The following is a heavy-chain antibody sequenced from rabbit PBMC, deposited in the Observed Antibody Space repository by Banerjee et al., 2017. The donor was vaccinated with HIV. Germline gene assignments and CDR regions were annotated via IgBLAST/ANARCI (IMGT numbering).Heavy chain of an antibody. J-gene: IGHJ6*01. Sequence: QSLEESGGDLVKPEGSLTLTCTASGFSFSTSYYICWVRQAPGKGLESVACIYPDSSGSTYYASWAKGRFTISKTSSTTVTLEMTSLTAADTATYFCARDSGSSFSSYGMDLWGPGTLVTDS. CDR1: GFSFSTSYY. CDR2: IYPDSSGST. CDR3: ARDSGSSFSSYGMDL. D-gene: IGHD8-1*01. V-gene: IGHV1S40*01.